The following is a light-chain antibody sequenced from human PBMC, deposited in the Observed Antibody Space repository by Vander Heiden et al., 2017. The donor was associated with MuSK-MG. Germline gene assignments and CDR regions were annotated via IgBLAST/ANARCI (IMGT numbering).Light chain of an antibody. Sequence: QSVLTQPPSVSAAPGQRVTISCTGSSSNIGAGYDVHWYQQLPGTAPKLLIYGNNNRPSGVPDRFSGSKSGTSAALAIPGLQAEDEADYYCQSYDSSLRGHVVFGGGTKVTVL. CDR2: GNN. V-gene: IGLV1-40*01. CDR1: SSNIGAGYD. J-gene: IGLJ2*01. CDR3: QSYDSSLRGHVV.